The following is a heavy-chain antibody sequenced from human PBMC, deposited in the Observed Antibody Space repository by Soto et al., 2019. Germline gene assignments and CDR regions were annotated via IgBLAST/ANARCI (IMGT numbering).Heavy chain of an antibody. CDR1: GGSISNYY. CDR2: VYYSGST. J-gene: IGHJ4*02. Sequence: PSETLSLTCTVSGGSISNYYWTWVRQPPGKGLEWIGYVYYSGSTNYNPSLESRVTISIDTSKNQFSLKMKSVTAADTAVYYCVRDYLLTGFEPWGEGTLDTV. CDR3: VRDYLLTGFEP. V-gene: IGHV4-59*01. D-gene: IGHD3-9*01.